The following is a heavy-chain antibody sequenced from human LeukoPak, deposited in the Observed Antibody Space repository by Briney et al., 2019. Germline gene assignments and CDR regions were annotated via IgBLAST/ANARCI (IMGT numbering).Heavy chain of an antibody. CDR3: ARVYGYYYYIMDV. J-gene: IGHJ6*02. D-gene: IGHD3-10*01. CDR2: MNPNTGYT. V-gene: IGHV1-8*01. CDR1: GYTFTNYD. Sequence: ASVKVSCKASGYTFTNYDINWVRQAPGQGLEWMGWMNPNTGYTGSALKFQDRIIMTRDTSISTAYMELTSLRSEDTAVYYCARVYGYYYYIMDVWGQGTTVTVSS.